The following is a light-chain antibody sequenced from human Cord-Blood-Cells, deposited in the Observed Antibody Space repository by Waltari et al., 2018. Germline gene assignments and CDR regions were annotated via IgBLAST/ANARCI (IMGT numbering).Light chain of an antibody. V-gene: IGLV2-23*01. CDR3: CSYAGSSTLV. Sequence: QSALTQPASVSGSPGQSIPIPSPGTTSNVGSYTLFSWYQQHPGKAPKLMIYEGSKRPSGVSNRFSGSKSGNTASLTISGLQAEDEADYYCCSYAGSSTLVFGGGTKLTVL. J-gene: IGLJ3*02. CDR2: EGS. CDR1: TSNVGSYTL.